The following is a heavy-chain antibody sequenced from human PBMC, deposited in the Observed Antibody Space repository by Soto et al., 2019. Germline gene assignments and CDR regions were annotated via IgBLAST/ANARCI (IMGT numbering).Heavy chain of an antibody. CDR3: ARNSGSPNYYGMDV. D-gene: IGHD2-15*01. Sequence: ASVKVSCKASGGTFSRYAISWVRQAPGQGLEWMGGIIPIFGTANYAQKFQGRVTITADESTSTAYMELSSRRCEDTAVYYCARNSGSPNYYGMDVWGQGTTVTVSS. CDR2: IIPIFGTA. J-gene: IGHJ6*02. V-gene: IGHV1-69*13. CDR1: GGTFSRYA.